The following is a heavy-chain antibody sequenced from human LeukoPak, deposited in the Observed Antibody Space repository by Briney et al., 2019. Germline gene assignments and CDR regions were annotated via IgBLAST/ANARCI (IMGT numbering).Heavy chain of an antibody. J-gene: IGHJ6*02. CDR1: RFTFSSYW. Sequence: GGSLRLSCAASRFTFSSYWMSWVRQAPGKGLEWVANIKQDGSEKYYVDSVKGRFTISRDNAKNSLYLQMNSLRAEDTAVYYCAREYYDYVWGSYRYHGMDVWGQGTTVTVSS. V-gene: IGHV3-7*01. CDR2: IKQDGSEK. D-gene: IGHD3-16*02. CDR3: AREYYDYVWGSYRYHGMDV.